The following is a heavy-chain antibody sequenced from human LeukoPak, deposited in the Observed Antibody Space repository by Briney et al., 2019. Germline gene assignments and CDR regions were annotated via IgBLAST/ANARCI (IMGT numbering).Heavy chain of an antibody. CDR3: AGRLGYCSGGSCYPPHYFDY. CDR2: IYSGGST. V-gene: IGHV3-53*01. D-gene: IGHD2-15*01. J-gene: IGHJ4*02. CDR1: GFTVSSNY. Sequence: GGSLRLSCAASGFTVSSNYMSSVRQAPGKGLEWVSVIYSGGSTYYADSVKGRFTISRDNSKNTLYLQMNRLRAEDTAVYYCAGRLGYCSGGSCYPPHYFDYWGQGTLVTVSS.